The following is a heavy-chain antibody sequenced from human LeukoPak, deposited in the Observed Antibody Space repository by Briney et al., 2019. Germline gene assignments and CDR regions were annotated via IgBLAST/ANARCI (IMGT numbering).Heavy chain of an antibody. CDR1: GFTFGDYA. V-gene: IGHV3-49*03. CDR2: IRSKAYGGTT. CDR3: TRLDMVRGVRAMDV. J-gene: IGHJ6*04. D-gene: IGHD3-10*01. Sequence: GGSVRLSCTASGFTFGDYAMSWFRQAPGKGLEGVGFIRSKAYGGTTEYAASVKGRFTISRDDSKSIAYLQMNSLKTEDTAVYYCTRLDMVRGVRAMDVWGKGTTVTVSS.